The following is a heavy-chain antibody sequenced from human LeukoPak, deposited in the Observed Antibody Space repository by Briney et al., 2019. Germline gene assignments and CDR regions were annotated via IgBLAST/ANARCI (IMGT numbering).Heavy chain of an antibody. CDR1: GGSISNYY. Sequence: PSETLSLTCTVSGGSISNYYWSWIRQPPGKGLEWIGYIYHTGSTSYNPSLKSRVIMSVETSQNQFSLKVRSVTAADTAVHYCAREDSGYDYSPFYYWGQGILVTVSS. CDR2: IYHTGST. D-gene: IGHD5-12*01. V-gene: IGHV4-59*01. J-gene: IGHJ4*02. CDR3: AREDSGYDYSPFYY.